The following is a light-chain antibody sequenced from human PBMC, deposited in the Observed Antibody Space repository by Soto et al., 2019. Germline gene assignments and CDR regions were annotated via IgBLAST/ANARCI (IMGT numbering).Light chain of an antibody. V-gene: IGLV1-47*01. J-gene: IGLJ2*01. CDR3: AAWDDSLVV. CDR1: SSNIGSAY. Sequence: QAVVTQPPSAPGTPGQTVTISCSGSSSNIGSAYIYWYQHLPGTAPKLLIYRNNQRPSGVPDRFSASKSGTSASLAISGLRSEDDADYYCAAWDDSLVVFGGGTQLTVL. CDR2: RNN.